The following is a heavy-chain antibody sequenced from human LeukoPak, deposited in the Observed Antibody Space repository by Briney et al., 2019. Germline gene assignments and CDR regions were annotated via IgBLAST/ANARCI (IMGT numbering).Heavy chain of an antibody. J-gene: IGHJ2*01. Sequence: GESLRISCKGSGYSFTSYWITWVRQMPGKGLEWMGRIDPSDSYTNYSPSLQGHVTISADKSISTAYLQWSSLTASDTAMYYCARDYGANHWYFDLWGRGTLVTVSS. CDR3: ARDYGANHWYFDL. V-gene: IGHV5-10-1*01. CDR2: IDPSDSYT. D-gene: IGHD4-23*01. CDR1: GYSFTSYW.